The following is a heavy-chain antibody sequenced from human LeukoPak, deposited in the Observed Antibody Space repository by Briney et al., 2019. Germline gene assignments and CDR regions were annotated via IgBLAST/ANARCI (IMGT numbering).Heavy chain of an antibody. CDR1: RFTFSDSY. Sequence: GGSLRLSCAASRFTFSDSYMSWIRQAPGKGLEWLAFMNSDGSAIDYADSVKGRFTISGDNAKNSLYLQMNSLRAEDTAVYYCARVLHKRMYDSTTYFPYWGQGILVTVSS. J-gene: IGHJ4*02. V-gene: IGHV3-11*04. D-gene: IGHD3-22*01. CDR2: MNSDGSAI. CDR3: ARVLHKRMYDSTTYFPY.